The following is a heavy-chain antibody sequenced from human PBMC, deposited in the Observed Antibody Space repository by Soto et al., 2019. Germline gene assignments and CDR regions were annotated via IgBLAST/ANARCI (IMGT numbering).Heavy chain of an antibody. Sequence: SVKVSCKASGGTFSTHAIIWVRQAPGHGLEWMGGIIPISGTTYYTQKFQGRVTITADEPTSTAFMELSSLKSDDTAVFYCARGYCSGGNCYSGMDVWGQGTMVTV. CDR3: ARGYCSGGNCYSGMDV. D-gene: IGHD2-15*01. V-gene: IGHV1-69*13. CDR2: IIPISGTT. CDR1: GGTFSTHA. J-gene: IGHJ6*02.